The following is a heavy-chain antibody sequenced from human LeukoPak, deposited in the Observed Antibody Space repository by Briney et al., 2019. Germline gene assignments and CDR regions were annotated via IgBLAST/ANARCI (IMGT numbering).Heavy chain of an antibody. CDR1: GYTFTNYA. D-gene: IGHD3-10*01. CDR2: INTNTGNP. Sequence: ASVKVSCKASGYTFTNYAMNWVRQAPGQGLEWMGWINTNTGNPTYAQGFTGRFVFSLDTSVSTAYLQISSLKAEDTAVYYCARITMVRGVIESWFDPWGQGTLVTVSS. J-gene: IGHJ5*02. CDR3: ARITMVRGVIESWFDP. V-gene: IGHV7-4-1*02.